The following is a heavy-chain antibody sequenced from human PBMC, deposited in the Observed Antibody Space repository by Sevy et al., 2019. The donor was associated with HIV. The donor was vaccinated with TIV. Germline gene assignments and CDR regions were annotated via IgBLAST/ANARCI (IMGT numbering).Heavy chain of an antibody. V-gene: IGHV4-39*01. J-gene: IGHJ3*02. CDR2: IYYSGST. CDR1: GGSISSSSYY. CDR3: ARHPWFRGGI. D-gene: IGHD3-10*01. Sequence: SETLSLTCTVSGGSISSSSYYWGWIRQPPGKGLEWFGSIYYSGSTYYNPSLKSRVTISVDTSKNQFSLKLSSVTAADTAVYYCARHPWFRGGIWGQGTMVTVSS.